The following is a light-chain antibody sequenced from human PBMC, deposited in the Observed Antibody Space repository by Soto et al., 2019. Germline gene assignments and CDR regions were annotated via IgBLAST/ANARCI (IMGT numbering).Light chain of an antibody. CDR1: SSDVGGFNY. J-gene: IGLJ1*01. CDR3: SSYTTSSSYV. V-gene: IGLV2-14*01. Sequence: QSVLTQPASVSGSPGQSITISCTGTSSDVGGFNYVSWYQQHPGKAPKLLIFDVYSRPSGISNRFSGSKSGNTASLTISGLQAEDEADYYCSSYTTSSSYVFGAGTNVTV. CDR2: DVY.